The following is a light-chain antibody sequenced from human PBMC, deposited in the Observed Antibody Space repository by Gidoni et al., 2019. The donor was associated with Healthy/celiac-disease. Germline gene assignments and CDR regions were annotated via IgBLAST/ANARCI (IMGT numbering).Light chain of an antibody. J-gene: IGLJ2*01. V-gene: IGLV2-8*01. CDR2: EVS. CDR1: SSDVGGYNY. CDR3: SSYAGSNNLGV. Sequence: SGSPGQSVTISCTGTSSDVGGYNYVSWYQQHPGKAPKLLIYEVSQRPSGVPDRFSGSKSGNTASLTVSGLQAEDEADYYCSSYAGSNNLGVFGGGTKLTVL.